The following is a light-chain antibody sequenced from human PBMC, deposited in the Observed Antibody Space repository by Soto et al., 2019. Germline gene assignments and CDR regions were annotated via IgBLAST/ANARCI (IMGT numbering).Light chain of an antibody. Sequence: QSVLTQPASVSGSPGQSITISCTGTSSDIGGYNYVSWYQQYPGKAPKLIIFGVSDRPSGVSNRFSGSKSGNTASLTISGLQAEDEADYYCCSYAGSSTFVFGTGTKVTVL. V-gene: IGLV2-23*02. CDR3: CSYAGSSTFV. CDR1: SSDIGGYNY. CDR2: GVS. J-gene: IGLJ1*01.